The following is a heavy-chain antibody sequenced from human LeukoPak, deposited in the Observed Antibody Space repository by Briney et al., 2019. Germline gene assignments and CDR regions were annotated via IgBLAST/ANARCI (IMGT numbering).Heavy chain of an antibody. Sequence: GGSLRLSCAASGFTFSSYAMHWVRQAPGKGLEWVAVISYDGSNKYYADSVKGRFTISRDNSKNTLYLQMNSLRAEDTAVYYCARAAPYATRNYYYYYGMDVWGQGTTVTVSS. CDR1: GFTFSSYA. J-gene: IGHJ6*02. D-gene: IGHD2-8*01. CDR3: ARAAPYATRNYYYYYGMDV. CDR2: ISYDGSNK. V-gene: IGHV3-30-3*01.